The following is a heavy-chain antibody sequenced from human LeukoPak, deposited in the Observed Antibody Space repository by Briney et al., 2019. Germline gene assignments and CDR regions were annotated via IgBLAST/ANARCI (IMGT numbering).Heavy chain of an antibody. V-gene: IGHV3-48*01. J-gene: IGHJ4*02. D-gene: IGHD1-26*01. CDR2: ISSGSSTI. CDR3: ARSRGGSGSYPLDY. CDR1: GFTFSSYS. Sequence: PGGSLRLSCAASGFTFSSYSMNWVRQAPGKGLEWVSYISSGSSTIYYAESVKGRFTISRDNAKNSLYLQMNSLRAEDTAVYYCARSRGGSGSYPLDYWGQGTLVTVSS.